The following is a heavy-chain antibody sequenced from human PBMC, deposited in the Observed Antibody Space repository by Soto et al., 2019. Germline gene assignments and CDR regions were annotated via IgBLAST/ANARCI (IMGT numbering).Heavy chain of an antibody. CDR2: IYYSGET. Sequence: QVQLQESGPGLVKPSETLSLTCTVSGDCISRYYWSWIRLSPGKGLEWIGYIYYSGETNYNPSVKSRVTISVDRTKNQFSLKLSSVTAADTAVYYCARDQGGEFLKGSGMGVWGQGTTVTVSS. J-gene: IGHJ6*02. D-gene: IGHD3-10*01. V-gene: IGHV4-59*01. CDR3: ARDQGGEFLKGSGMGV. CDR1: GDCISRYY.